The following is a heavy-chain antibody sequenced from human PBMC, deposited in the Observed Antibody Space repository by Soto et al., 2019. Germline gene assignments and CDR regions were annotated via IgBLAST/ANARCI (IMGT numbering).Heavy chain of an antibody. V-gene: IGHV3-53*01. J-gene: IGHJ6*02. CDR1: GFSVSTSH. Sequence: GGSLRLSCAAAGFSVSTSHISWVRQAPGKGLEWVSVIYSGSTIYYADSVKGRFTISRDNAKNSLYLQMNSLRAEDTAVYYCARVGPPSDVWGQGTTVTVSS. CDR2: IYSGSTI. CDR3: ARVGPPSDV.